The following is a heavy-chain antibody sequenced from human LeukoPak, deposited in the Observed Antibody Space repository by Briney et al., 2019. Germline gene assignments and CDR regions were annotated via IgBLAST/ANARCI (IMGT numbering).Heavy chain of an antibody. D-gene: IGHD2-2*01. V-gene: IGHV3-7*01. Sequence: GGSLRLSCAASGFTLSTYWMGWVPHTPGRGLEWVAHIKQDGSETHYMDSVKGRFTIYRDNARDSVYLQMNSLRGDDTAVYYCARYDCGRTRCTGSFDSWGQGTLVGVSS. CDR2: IKQDGSET. CDR1: GFTLSTYW. J-gene: IGHJ4*02. CDR3: ARYDCGRTRCTGSFDS.